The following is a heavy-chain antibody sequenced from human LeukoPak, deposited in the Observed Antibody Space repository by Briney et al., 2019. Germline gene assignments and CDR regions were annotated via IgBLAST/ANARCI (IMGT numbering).Heavy chain of an antibody. Sequence: PSETLSLTCTVSDDSINDYYWSWIRQPAGKGLEWIGRIYTTGSTNYNPSLKSRVTMSIDMSKNQFSLNLSSVTAADTAVYYCATGGEWSYDYSRQGTLVTVSS. J-gene: IGHJ4*02. CDR3: ATGGEWSYDY. D-gene: IGHD3-3*01. V-gene: IGHV4-4*07. CDR1: DDSINDYY. CDR2: IYTTGST.